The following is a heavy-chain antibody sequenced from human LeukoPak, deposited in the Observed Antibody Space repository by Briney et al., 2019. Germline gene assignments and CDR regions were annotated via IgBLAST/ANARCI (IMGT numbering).Heavy chain of an antibody. Sequence: GGSLRLSCAASGFTFSSYSMNWVRQAPGKGLEWVSSISISSSYIYYADSVKGRFTISRDNAKNSLYLQMNSLRAEDTAVYYCARDTYYDILTGYRFFDYWGQGTLVTVSS. V-gene: IGHV3-21*01. D-gene: IGHD3-9*01. CDR1: GFTFSSYS. CDR3: ARDTYYDILTGYRFFDY. CDR2: ISISSSYI. J-gene: IGHJ4*02.